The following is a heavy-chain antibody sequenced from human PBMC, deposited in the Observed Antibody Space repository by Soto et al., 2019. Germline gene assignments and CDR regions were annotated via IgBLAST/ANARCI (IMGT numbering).Heavy chain of an antibody. D-gene: IGHD3-22*01. J-gene: IGHJ4*02. CDR1: GGSISSGGYY. Sequence: QVHLQESGPGLVKPSQTLYLTCTGSGGSISSGGYYWSWIRQHPGKGLEWIGYIYYSWSTYYNPSLKSRVTISVDTSKNQFCLKLSSVTAADTDVYYCARVWYYDSSGYYPIDYWVQGTLVTVSS. CDR3: ARVWYYDSSGYYPIDY. CDR2: IYYSWST. V-gene: IGHV4-31*03.